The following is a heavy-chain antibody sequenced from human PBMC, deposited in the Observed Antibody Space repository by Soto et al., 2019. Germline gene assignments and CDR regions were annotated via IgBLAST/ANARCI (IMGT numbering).Heavy chain of an antibody. CDR2: INAGNGNT. CDR1: GYTFTSYA. J-gene: IGHJ4*02. Sequence: CVKVSCTASGYTFTSYAMHWVRQAPGQRLEWMGWINAGNGNTKYSQKFQGRVTMTEDTSTDTAYMELSSLRSEDTAVYYCATDSQRFPFDYWGQGTLVTVSS. D-gene: IGHD4-17*01. CDR3: ATDSQRFPFDY. V-gene: IGHV1-3*01.